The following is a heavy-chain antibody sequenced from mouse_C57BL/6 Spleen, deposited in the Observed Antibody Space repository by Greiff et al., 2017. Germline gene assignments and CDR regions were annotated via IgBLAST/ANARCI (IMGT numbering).Heavy chain of an antibody. D-gene: IGHD4-1*01. CDR3: ARGLTGTIDFDY. Sequence: QVQLQQSGAELVKPGASVKISCKASGYAFSSYWMNWVKQRPGKGLEWIGQIYPGDGDTNYNGKFKGKATLTADQSSSTAYMQLSSLTSEDSAVYFCARGLTGTIDFDYWGQGTTLTVSA. CDR1: GYAFSSYW. J-gene: IGHJ2*01. CDR2: IYPGDGDT. V-gene: IGHV1-80*01.